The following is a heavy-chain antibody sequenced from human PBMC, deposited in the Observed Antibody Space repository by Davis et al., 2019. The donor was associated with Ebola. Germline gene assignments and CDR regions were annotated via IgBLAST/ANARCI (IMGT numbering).Heavy chain of an antibody. J-gene: IGHJ4*02. V-gene: IGHV3-7*03. CDR2: IKQDGSEK. D-gene: IGHD6-6*01. Sequence: GGSLRLSCAASGFTFSSYWMSWVRQAPGKGLEWVANIKQDGSEKYYVDSVKGRFTISRDNAKNSLYLQMNSLRAEDTAVYYCARVRGVEQLPRFDYWGQGTLVTVSS. CDR1: GFTFSSYW. CDR3: ARVRGVEQLPRFDY.